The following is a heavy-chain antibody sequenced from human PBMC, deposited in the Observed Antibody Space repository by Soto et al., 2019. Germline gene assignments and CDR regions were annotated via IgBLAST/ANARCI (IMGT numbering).Heavy chain of an antibody. CDR1: GFTFSSYS. J-gene: IGHJ2*01. CDR2: ISSSSSYR. CDR3: ARGPAPYNGVKTYWYFDL. Sequence: EVQLVESGGGLVKPGGSLRLSCAASGFTFSSYSMNWVRQAPGKGLEWVSSISSSSSYRYYADSVKGRFTISRDNAKNSRYLQMNSLRAEDTAVYYCARGPAPYNGVKTYWYFDLWGRGTLVTVSS. V-gene: IGHV3-21*01. D-gene: IGHD1-1*01.